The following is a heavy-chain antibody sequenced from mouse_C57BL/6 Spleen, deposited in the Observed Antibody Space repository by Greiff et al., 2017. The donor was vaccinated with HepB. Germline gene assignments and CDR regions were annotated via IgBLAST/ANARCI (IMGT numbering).Heavy chain of an antibody. J-gene: IGHJ3*01. CDR3: ARGDGYSPFAY. Sequence: EVQLVESGPELVKPGASVKMSCKASGYTFTDYNMHWVKQSHGKSLEWIGYINPNNGGTSYNQKFKGKATLTVNKSSSTAYMELRSLTSEDSAVYYCARGDGYSPFAYWGQGTLVTVSA. V-gene: IGHV1-22*01. D-gene: IGHD2-3*01. CDR2: INPNNGGT. CDR1: GYTFTDYN.